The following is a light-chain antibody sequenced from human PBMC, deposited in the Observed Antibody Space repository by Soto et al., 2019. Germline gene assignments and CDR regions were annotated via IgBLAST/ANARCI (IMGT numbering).Light chain of an antibody. CDR2: EVT. CDR3: SSYSTTSSPHVL. J-gene: IGLJ2*01. CDR1: RSDVGRYNY. V-gene: IGLV2-14*01. Sequence: QSVLTQPASVSGSPGQSITISCTGTRSDVGRYNYVSWYQQHPGKAPKLMIYEVTYRPSGVSARLSGSKSGNTASLTISGLQAEDEADYYCSSYSTTSSPHVLFGGGTKVTVL.